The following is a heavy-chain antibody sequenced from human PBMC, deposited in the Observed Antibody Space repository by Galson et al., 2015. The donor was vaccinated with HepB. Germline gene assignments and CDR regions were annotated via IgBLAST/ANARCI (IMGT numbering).Heavy chain of an antibody. V-gene: IGHV3-33*01. CDR1: GFTLGSSG. J-gene: IGHJ4*02. CDR3: VRDLGRVTAIPFH. CDR2: IKYDGNNK. D-gene: IGHD2-21*02. Sequence: SLRLSCAVSGFTLGSSGMHWVRQAPGKGLEWVAVIKYDGNNKYYADSVKGRFTISRDSSKNTLYLQMNSLRGEDTAVYYCVRDLGRVTAIPFHWGQGTLVTVSS.